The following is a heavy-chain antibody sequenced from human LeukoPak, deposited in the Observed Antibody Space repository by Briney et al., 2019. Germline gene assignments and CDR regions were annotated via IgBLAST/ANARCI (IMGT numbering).Heavy chain of an antibody. D-gene: IGHD3-10*01. J-gene: IGHJ4*02. CDR2: IKQDVSEK. Sequence: PGGSLRLSCAASGFTFSSYWMSWARQAPGKGLEWVANIKQDVSEKYYVDSVKGRFTISRDNAKNSLYLQMNSLRAEDTAVYYCAREGTGIWFGFQDHWGQGTLVTVSS. CDR3: AREGTGIWFGFQDH. CDR1: GFTFSSYW. V-gene: IGHV3-7*05.